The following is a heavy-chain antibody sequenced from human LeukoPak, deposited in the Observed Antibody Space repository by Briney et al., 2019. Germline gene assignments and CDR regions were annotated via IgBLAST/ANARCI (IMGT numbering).Heavy chain of an antibody. CDR3: ARAKTIGLRWLPSF. D-gene: IGHD5-24*01. CDR1: GYTFTSYD. Sequence: GASVKVSCKASGYTFTSYDINWVRQATGQGLEWMGWMNPNSGNTGYAQKFQGRVTITRNTSISTAYMELSSLRSEDTAVYYCARAKTIGLRWLPSFWGQGTLVTVSS. V-gene: IGHV1-8*03. CDR2: MNPNSGNT. J-gene: IGHJ4*02.